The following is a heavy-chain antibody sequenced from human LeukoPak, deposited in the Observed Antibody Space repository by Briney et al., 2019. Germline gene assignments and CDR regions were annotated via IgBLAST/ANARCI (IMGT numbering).Heavy chain of an antibody. CDR1: GYTFTGYY. CDR3: ARDGLGDSSGYFPDAFDI. Sequence: ASVKVSCKASGYTFTGYYMHWVRQAPGQGLEWMGWINPNSGGTNYAQKFQGRVTMTRDTSISTAYMELSSLRSEDTAVYYCARDGLGDSSGYFPDAFDIWGQGTMVTVSS. V-gene: IGHV1-2*02. J-gene: IGHJ3*02. CDR2: INPNSGGT. D-gene: IGHD3-22*01.